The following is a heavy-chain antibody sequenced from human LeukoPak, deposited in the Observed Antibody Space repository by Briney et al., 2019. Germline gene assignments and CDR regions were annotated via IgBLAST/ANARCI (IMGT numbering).Heavy chain of an antibody. J-gene: IGHJ4*02. CDR1: GFTFNLAW. D-gene: IGHD6-6*01. Sequence: GGSLRLSCAASGFTFNLAWMSWVRQTPGKGLQWVARIAVTPDGPATDYATPVRGRFTISRDDSRNMVYLQMSSLRTDDTAVYYCVWSSTWDKRFYLGQWGQGTLVTVSS. CDR2: IAVTPDGPAT. CDR3: VWSSTWDKRFYLGQ. V-gene: IGHV3-15*04.